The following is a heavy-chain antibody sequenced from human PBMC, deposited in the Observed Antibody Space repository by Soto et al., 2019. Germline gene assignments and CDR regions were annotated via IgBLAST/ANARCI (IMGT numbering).Heavy chain of an antibody. D-gene: IGHD6-19*01. CDR1: GGSVSSGRFY. Sequence: SETLSLTCTVSGGSVSSGRFYWSWIRQPPGKGLEWIGYIYYSGSTKYNSSLRSRVTISVDTSKNQFSLKLTSVTAADTAVYYCARSGSGSGWLGGQGTLVTVSS. CDR2: IYYSGST. CDR3: ARSGSGSGWL. V-gene: IGHV4-61*01. J-gene: IGHJ4*02.